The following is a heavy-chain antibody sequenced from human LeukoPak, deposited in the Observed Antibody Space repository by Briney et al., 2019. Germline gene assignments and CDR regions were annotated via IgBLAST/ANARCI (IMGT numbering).Heavy chain of an antibody. V-gene: IGHV4-59*01. Sequence: SETLSLTCTVSGGSISSYYWSWIRQPPGKGLEWIGYIYYSGSTNYNPSLKSRVTISVDTSKNQFSLKLSSVTAADTAVYYCASNVLLWFGEYPADAFDIWGQGTMVTVSS. CDR3: ASNVLLWFGEYPADAFDI. J-gene: IGHJ3*02. CDR1: GGSISSYY. D-gene: IGHD3-10*01. CDR2: IYYSGST.